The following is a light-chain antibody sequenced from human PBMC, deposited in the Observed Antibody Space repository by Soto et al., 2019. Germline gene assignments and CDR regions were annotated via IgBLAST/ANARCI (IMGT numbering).Light chain of an antibody. CDR2: DVS. Sequence: QSALTQPPSVSGSPGQSIAISCTGTSSDVGGYSYVSWYQQQPGKAPKLVISDVSNRPSGVSDRFSGSKSGNTASLTVSGLQTEDEADYYCASYTTSSTYVFGTGTKLTVL. CDR3: ASYTTSSTYV. J-gene: IGLJ1*01. V-gene: IGLV2-14*01. CDR1: SSDVGGYSY.